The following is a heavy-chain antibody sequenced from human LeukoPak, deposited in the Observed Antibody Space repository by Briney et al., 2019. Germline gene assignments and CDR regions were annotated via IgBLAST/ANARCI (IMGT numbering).Heavy chain of an antibody. Sequence: PGGSLRLSCAASGFTFRGYPIHWVRQAPGKGLEWVAVISYDGSNKYYADSVKGRFTISRDNAKNSLYLQMDSLRVEDTAFYYCAKDNRRHYTSGPNPDSLHWGQGALVTVSS. D-gene: IGHD6-19*01. CDR3: AKDNRRHYTSGPNPDSLH. CDR2: ISYDGSNK. J-gene: IGHJ4*02. V-gene: IGHV3-30-3*02. CDR1: GFTFRGYP.